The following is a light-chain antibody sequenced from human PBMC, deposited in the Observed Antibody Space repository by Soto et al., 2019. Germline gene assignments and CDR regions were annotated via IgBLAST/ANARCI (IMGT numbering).Light chain of an antibody. V-gene: IGKV3-11*01. Sequence: EDFLTQSPGSLSLSPGERATLSCRASQSASGRYIAWYQQKPGQAPRLLIYDASNRATGIPARFSGSGSGTDFTLTISSLEPEDFAVYYCQQRSNWPPWTFGQGTKVDIK. CDR1: QSASGRY. J-gene: IGKJ1*01. CDR2: DAS. CDR3: QQRSNWPPWT.